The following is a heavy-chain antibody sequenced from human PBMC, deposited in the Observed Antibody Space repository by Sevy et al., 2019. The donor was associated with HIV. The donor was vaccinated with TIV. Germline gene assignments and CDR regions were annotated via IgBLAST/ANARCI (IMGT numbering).Heavy chain of an antibody. V-gene: IGHV4-30-4*01. D-gene: IGHD3-16*01. CDR2: IYYSGST. Sequence: SETLSLTCTVSGGSISSGDYYWSWIRQPPGKGLEWIGYIYYSGSTYYNPSLKSRVTISVDTSKNQFSLKLSSVTAADTAVYYCAGDRGMGGVIDYWGQGTLVTVSS. CDR3: AGDRGMGGVIDY. J-gene: IGHJ4*02. CDR1: GGSISSGDYY.